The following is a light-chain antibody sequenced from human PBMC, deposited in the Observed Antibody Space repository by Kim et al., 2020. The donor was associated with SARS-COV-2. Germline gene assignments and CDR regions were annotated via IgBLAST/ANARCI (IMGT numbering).Light chain of an antibody. CDR2: AAF. J-gene: IGKJ4*01. CDR1: QGVSGW. V-gene: IGKV1-5*01. Sequence: ASVGDRVSISCRASQGVSGWLAWYQQKPGRAPKGLIYAAFSLESGVPSRFSGSGSGTEFTLTISSLQPDDFATYYCQQHNSYPRTFGEGTKVDIK. CDR3: QQHNSYPRT.